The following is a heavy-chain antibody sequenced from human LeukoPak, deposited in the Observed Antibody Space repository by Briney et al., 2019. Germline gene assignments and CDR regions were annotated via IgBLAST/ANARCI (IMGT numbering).Heavy chain of an antibody. CDR3: ARGYSSSSPGDY. CDR2: ISSSSSYI. V-gene: IGHV3-21*01. J-gene: IGHJ4*02. D-gene: IGHD6-6*01. Sequence: GGSLTLSCAASGFTFSSYSMNWVRQAPGKGLEWVSSISSSSSYIYYADSVKGRFTISRDNAKNSLYLQMNSLRAEDTAVYYCARGYSSSSPGDYWGQGTLVTVSS. CDR1: GFTFSSYS.